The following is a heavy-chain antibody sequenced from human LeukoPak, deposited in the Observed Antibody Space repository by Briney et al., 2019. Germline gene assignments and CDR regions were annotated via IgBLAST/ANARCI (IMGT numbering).Heavy chain of an antibody. J-gene: IGHJ4*02. CDR2: VSTSGST. V-gene: IGHV4-4*07. Sequence: SETLSLTCTVSGASISSYYWSWIRQPAGKGLEWIGHVSTSGSTNYNPSLKSRVTMSVGTSKNQFSLKLSSVTAADTALYYCARAPGGDFWSGSQCFFDYWGQGTLVTVSS. D-gene: IGHD3-3*01. CDR3: ARAPGGDFWSGSQCFFDY. CDR1: GASISSYY.